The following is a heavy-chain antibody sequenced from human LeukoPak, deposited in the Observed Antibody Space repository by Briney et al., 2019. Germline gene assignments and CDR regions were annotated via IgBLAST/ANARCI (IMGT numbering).Heavy chain of an antibody. V-gene: IGHV4-4*07. D-gene: IGHD2-2*01. CDR2: IYSSGST. Sequence: SETLSLTCTVSGDSISSYYWSRIRQPAGKGLEWIGRIYSSGSTNYNPSLKSRLTMSVDTSRNQFSLKLYSVTAADTAVYYCARYCSSITCYFDPWGQGTLVTVSS. J-gene: IGHJ5*02. CDR3: ARYCSSITCYFDP. CDR1: GDSISSYY.